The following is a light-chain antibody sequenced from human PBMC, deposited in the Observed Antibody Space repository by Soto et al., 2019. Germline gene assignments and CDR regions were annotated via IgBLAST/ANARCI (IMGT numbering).Light chain of an antibody. V-gene: IGLV2-14*03. CDR1: SSDVGAYDY. CDR3: SSYTSSSTRV. Sequence: QSVLTQPASVSGSPGQSITISCTGTSSDVGAYDYVSWYQQHPDKAPKLMIYEVSNRPSGVSNRFSGSKSVNTATLTISGLQADDEADSYCSSYTSSSTRVFGTGTKLTVL. CDR2: EVS. J-gene: IGLJ1*01.